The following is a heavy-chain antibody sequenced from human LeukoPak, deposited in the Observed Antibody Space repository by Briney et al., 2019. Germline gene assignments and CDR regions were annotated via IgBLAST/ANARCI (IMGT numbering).Heavy chain of an antibody. Sequence: GGSLRLSCSVSGLTFYTYAMSWVRQAPGKGLEWVSAISGRDGRTYYTDSVKGRFTISRDNSKNTLYLQTNSLRAEDTAVYYCCTSPSFGSSWYQFNYWGQGALVTVSS. CDR3: CTSPSFGSSWYQFNY. J-gene: IGHJ4*02. CDR1: GLTFYTYA. CDR2: ISGRDGRT. V-gene: IGHV3-23*01. D-gene: IGHD6-13*01.